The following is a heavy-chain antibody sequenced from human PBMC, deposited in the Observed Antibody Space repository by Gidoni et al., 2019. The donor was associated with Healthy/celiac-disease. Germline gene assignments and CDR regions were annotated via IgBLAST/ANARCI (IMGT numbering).Heavy chain of an antibody. CDR2: ISGSGGST. D-gene: IGHD3-3*01. CDR3: AKHLQGDFWSGYDY. V-gene: IGHV3-23*01. J-gene: IGHJ4*02. CDR1: GFTFSSYA. Sequence: EVQLLESGGGLVQPGGSLRLSCAASGFTFSSYAMSWVRQAPGKGVEWVSAISGSGGSTYYADSVKGRFTISRDNSKNTLYLQMNSLRAEDTAVYYCAKHLQGDFWSGYDYWGQGTLVTVSS.